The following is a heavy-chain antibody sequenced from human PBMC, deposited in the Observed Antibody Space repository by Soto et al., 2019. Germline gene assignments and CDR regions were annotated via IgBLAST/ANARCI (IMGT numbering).Heavy chain of an antibody. J-gene: IGHJ4*02. V-gene: IGHV4-59*01. D-gene: IGHD5-12*01. Sequence: SETLSLTCTVSGGSISSYYWSWIRQPPGKGLEWIGYIYYSGSTNYNPSLKSRVTISVDTSKNQFSLKLSSVTAADTAVYYCARGRDGYNLVYWGQGTLVTVSS. CDR2: IYYSGST. CDR3: ARGRDGYNLVY. CDR1: GGSISSYY.